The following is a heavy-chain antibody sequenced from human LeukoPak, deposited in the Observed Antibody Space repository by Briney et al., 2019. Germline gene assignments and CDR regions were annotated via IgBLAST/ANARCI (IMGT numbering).Heavy chain of an antibody. CDR3: ARDLAYCGGDCYSGAFDI. CDR1: GFTFSSYW. J-gene: IGHJ3*02. D-gene: IGHD2-21*02. CDR2: INSDGSST. Sequence: GGSLRLSCAASGFTFSSYWMHWVRQAPGKGLVWVSRINSDGSSTSYADSVKGRFTISRDNAKNTLYLQMNSLRAEDTAVYYCARDLAYCGGDCYSGAFDIRGQGTMVTVSS. V-gene: IGHV3-74*01.